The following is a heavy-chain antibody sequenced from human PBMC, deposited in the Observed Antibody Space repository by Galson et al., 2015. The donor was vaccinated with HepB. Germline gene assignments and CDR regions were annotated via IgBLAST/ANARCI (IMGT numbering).Heavy chain of an antibody. CDR3: AKRVLPLGYCSSDNWLDP. J-gene: IGHJ5*02. CDR2: ISGSGGST. CDR1: GFTFSSYA. V-gene: IGHV3-23*01. Sequence: PRLSCAASGFTFSSYAMSWVRQAPGKGLEWVSAISGSGGSTYYADSVKGRFTISRDNSKNTLYLQMNSLRAEDTAVYYCAKRVLPLGYCSSDNWLDPWGQGTLVTVSS. D-gene: IGHD2-2*01.